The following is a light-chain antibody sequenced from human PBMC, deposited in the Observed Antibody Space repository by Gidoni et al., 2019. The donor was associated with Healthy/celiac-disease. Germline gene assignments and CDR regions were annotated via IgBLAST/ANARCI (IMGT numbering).Light chain of an antibody. Sequence: DIQMTQSPSSLSASVGDRVTITCQASQDISNYLNWYQQKPGKAPKLPIYDSSNLETGVPSRFSGSGSGTDFTFTISSLQPEDIATYYCQQYDNLPPLTFXGXTKVEIK. CDR1: QDISNY. CDR2: DSS. CDR3: QQYDNLPPLT. J-gene: IGKJ4*01. V-gene: IGKV1-33*01.